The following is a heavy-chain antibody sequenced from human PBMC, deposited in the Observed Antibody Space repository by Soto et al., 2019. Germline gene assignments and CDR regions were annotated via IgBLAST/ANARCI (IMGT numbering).Heavy chain of an antibody. CDR3: ARGYGDWYYYGMDV. D-gene: IGHD4-17*01. J-gene: IGHJ6*04. V-gene: IGHV4-59*01. CDR2: IYYSGST. Sequence: ETLSLTCTVSIGSISSYYWSWIRQPPGKGLEWIGYIYYSGSTNYNPSLKSRVTISVDTSKNQFSLKLSSVTAADTAVYYCARGYGDWYYYGMDVWGKGTTVTVSS. CDR1: IGSISSYY.